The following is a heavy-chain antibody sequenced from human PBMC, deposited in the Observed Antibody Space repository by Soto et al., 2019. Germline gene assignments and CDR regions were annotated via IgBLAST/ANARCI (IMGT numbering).Heavy chain of an antibody. CDR1: GGSISSYY. CDR2: IYYSGST. CDR3: ARGLMVTSDY. Sequence: TSETLSLTCTVSGGSISSYYWSWIRQPPGKGLEWIGYIYYSGSTNYNPSLKSRVTISVDTSKNQFSLKLSSVTAADTAVYYCARGLMVTSDYWGQGTLVTVSS. D-gene: IGHD5-18*01. V-gene: IGHV4-59*01. J-gene: IGHJ4*02.